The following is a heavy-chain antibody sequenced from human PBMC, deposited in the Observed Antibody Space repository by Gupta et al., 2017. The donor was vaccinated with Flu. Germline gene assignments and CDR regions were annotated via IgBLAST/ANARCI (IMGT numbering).Heavy chain of an antibody. CDR3: ATGDYYGSGSLKY. CDR1: GFSFYNAC. CDR2: IRTKTDDETT. J-gene: IGHJ4*02. V-gene: IGHV3-15*01. D-gene: IGHD3-10*01. Sequence: EVQVVESGGGLVTPGGSLRLSCVASGFSFYNACMTWVRQAPGKGLEWVGRIRTKTDDETTDYAAPVKGRFLFSRDDTKNTAYLQMNSLKTEDTAVYYCATGDYYGSGSLKYWGQGTLVTVSS.